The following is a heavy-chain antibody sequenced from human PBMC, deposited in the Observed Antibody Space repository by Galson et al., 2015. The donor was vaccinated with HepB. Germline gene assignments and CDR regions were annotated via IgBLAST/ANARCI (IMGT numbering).Heavy chain of an antibody. Sequence: SVKVSCKASGGTFSSYAISWVRQAPGQGLEWMGRIIPILGIANYAQKFQGRVTITADKSTSTAYMELSSLRSEDTAVYYCARSPGVLRYFDWSNYYFDYWGQGTLVTVSS. V-gene: IGHV1-69*04. CDR1: GGTFSSYA. J-gene: IGHJ4*02. CDR2: IIPILGIA. CDR3: ARSPGVLRYFDWSNYYFDY. D-gene: IGHD3-9*01.